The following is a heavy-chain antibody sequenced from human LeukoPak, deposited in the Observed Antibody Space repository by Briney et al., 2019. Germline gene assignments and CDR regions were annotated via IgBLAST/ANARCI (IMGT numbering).Heavy chain of an antibody. CDR3: AREGKSAETAPG. J-gene: IGHJ4*02. D-gene: IGHD2-21*02. CDR1: GGSISSGSYY. V-gene: IGHV4-61*02. CDR2: IYTSGST. Sequence: PSQTLSLTCTVSGGSISSGSYYWSWIRQPAGKGLEWIGRIYTSGSTNYNPSLKSRVTISVDTSKNQFSLKLSSVTAADTAVYYCAREGKSAETAPGWGQGTLVTVSS.